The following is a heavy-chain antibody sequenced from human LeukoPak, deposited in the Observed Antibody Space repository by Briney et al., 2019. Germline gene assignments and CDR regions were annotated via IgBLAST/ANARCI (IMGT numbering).Heavy chain of an antibody. CDR3: AKDAYGGATFFYYMDV. CDR1: GFTFDDYA. V-gene: IGHV3-9*01. CDR2: ICWNSGNI. D-gene: IGHD2/OR15-2a*01. Sequence: GRSLRPSCARSGFTFDDYAMHWVPQTPREGLGWVSGICWNSGNIAYADFVGGRFTISRDNAKNSLSLQLNSLSDEDTAVYYCAKDAYGGATFFYYMDVWGKGTTVTVSS. J-gene: IGHJ6*03.